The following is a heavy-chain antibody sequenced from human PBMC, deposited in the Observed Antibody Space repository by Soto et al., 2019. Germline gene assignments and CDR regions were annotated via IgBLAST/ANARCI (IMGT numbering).Heavy chain of an antibody. CDR3: ATRYSSSPRSRRDYYYYGMDV. Sequence: SVKVSCKASGGTFSSYAISWVRQAPGQGLEWMGGIIPIFGTANYAQKFQGRVTITADESTSTTYMELSSLRSEDTAVYYCATRYSSSPRSRRDYYYYGMDVWGQGTTVTVSS. CDR2: IIPIFGTA. CDR1: GGTFSSYA. D-gene: IGHD6-6*01. V-gene: IGHV1-69*13. J-gene: IGHJ6*02.